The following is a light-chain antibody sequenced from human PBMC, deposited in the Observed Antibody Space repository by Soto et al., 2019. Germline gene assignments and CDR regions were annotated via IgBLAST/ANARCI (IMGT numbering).Light chain of an antibody. CDR2: EGS. CDR1: SSVVGSYNL. CDR3: CSYAGSSTDVV. V-gene: IGLV2-23*01. Sequence: QSALTQPASVSGSPGQSITISCTGTSSVVGSYNLVSWYQQHPGKAPKLMIYEGSKRPSGVSNRFSGSKSGNTASLTISGLQAEDEADYYCCSYAGSSTDVVFGGGTKLTVL. J-gene: IGLJ2*01.